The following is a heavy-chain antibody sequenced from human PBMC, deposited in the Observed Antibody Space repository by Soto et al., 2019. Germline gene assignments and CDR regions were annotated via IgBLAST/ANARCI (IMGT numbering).Heavy chain of an antibody. J-gene: IGHJ3*02. Sequence: GGSLRLSCAASGFTFSSYSMNWVRQAPGKGLEWVSSISSSSSYIYYADSVKGRFTISRDNAKNSLYLQMNSLRAEDTAVYYCALQKGFYAGAFDIWGQGTMVTVSS. V-gene: IGHV3-21*01. CDR2: ISSSSSYI. D-gene: IGHD4-4*01. CDR3: ALQKGFYAGAFDI. CDR1: GFTFSSYS.